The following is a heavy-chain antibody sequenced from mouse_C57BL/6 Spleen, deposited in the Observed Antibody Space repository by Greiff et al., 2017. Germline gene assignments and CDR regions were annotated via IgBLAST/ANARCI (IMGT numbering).Heavy chain of an antibody. CDR1: GFNIKNTY. CDR3: ARSPYYGSSYVSWYFGV. D-gene: IGHD1-1*01. Sequence: VQLQQSVAELVRPGASVKLSCTASGFNIKNTYMHWVKQRPEQGLEWIGRIDPANGNTKYAPKFQGKATITADTSSTTAYLQLRILTSEDTSIYYWARSPYYGSSYVSWYFGVWGTGTTVTVSS. CDR2: IDPANGNT. J-gene: IGHJ1*03. V-gene: IGHV14-3*01.